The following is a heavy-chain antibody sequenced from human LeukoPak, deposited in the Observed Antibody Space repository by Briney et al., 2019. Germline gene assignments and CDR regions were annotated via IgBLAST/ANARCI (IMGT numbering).Heavy chain of an antibody. CDR3: ARQSSYRDDAFDI. Sequence: SSETLSLTCTVSGGSISSYYWSWIRQPPGKGLEWIGYIYYSGSTNYNPSLKSRVTISVDTSKNQFSLKLSSVTAADTAVYYCARQSSYRDDAFDIWGQGTMVTVSS. CDR1: GGSISSYY. D-gene: IGHD1-14*01. V-gene: IGHV4-59*08. CDR2: IYYSGST. J-gene: IGHJ3*02.